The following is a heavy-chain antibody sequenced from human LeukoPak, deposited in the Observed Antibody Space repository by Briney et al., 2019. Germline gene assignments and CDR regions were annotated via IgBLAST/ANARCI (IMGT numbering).Heavy chain of an antibody. CDR1: GFTFSSYS. J-gene: IGHJ4*02. V-gene: IGHV3-21*01. D-gene: IGHD2-21*02. CDR2: ISSSSSYI. Sequence: PGGSLRLSCAASGFTFSSYSMNWVRQAPGKGLEGVSSISSSSSYIYYADSVKGRFTISRDNAKNSLYLQMNSLRAEDTAVYYCARDRSSLTGVTTYFDYWGQGTLVTVSS. CDR3: ARDRSSLTGVTTYFDY.